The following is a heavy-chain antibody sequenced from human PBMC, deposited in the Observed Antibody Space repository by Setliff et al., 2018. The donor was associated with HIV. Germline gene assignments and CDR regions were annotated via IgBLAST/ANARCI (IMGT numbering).Heavy chain of an antibody. J-gene: IGHJ4*02. CDR2: ISASGST. D-gene: IGHD6-13*01. CDR1: GGSISIGVYY. V-gene: IGHV4-61*02. Sequence: PSETLSLTCTVSGGSISIGVYYWSWIRQPADKALECIGRISASGSTNYNPSLESRVTVSVDTANDQFSLKLTSVNAVDTAVYYCARVYSRSWFLFDHRGQGILATASS. CDR3: ARVYSRSWFLFDH.